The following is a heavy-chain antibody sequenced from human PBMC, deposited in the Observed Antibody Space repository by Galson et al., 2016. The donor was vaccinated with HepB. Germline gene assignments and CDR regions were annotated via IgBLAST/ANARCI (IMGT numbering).Heavy chain of an antibody. CDR1: GFAFSFYA. CDR3: ARDDYSGGRGSPDY. CDR2: ISKDSSNT. V-gene: IGHV3-23*01. J-gene: IGHJ4*02. Sequence: SLRLSCAASGFAFSFYAMSWVRQAPGKGLEWVSGISKDSSNTYYGDSVRGRFTISRDNSKHTLYLQLNSLRDDDTAVYYCARDDYSGGRGSPDYWGQGTLVTVSS. D-gene: IGHD4/OR15-4a*01.